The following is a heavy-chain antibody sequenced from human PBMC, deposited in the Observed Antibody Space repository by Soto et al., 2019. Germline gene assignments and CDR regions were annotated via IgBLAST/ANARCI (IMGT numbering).Heavy chain of an antibody. Sequence: GASVKVSCKASGYTFTIYGVHWVRQAPGQRLEWMGWINAGSGDTKYSQKFQDRVTITRDTSASTAYMELNSLRAEDTAVYYCTNLHPSIAANYWGQGTLVTVSS. D-gene: IGHD6-13*01. J-gene: IGHJ4*02. CDR3: TNLHPSIAANY. CDR2: INAGSGDT. CDR1: GYTFTIYG. V-gene: IGHV1-3*01.